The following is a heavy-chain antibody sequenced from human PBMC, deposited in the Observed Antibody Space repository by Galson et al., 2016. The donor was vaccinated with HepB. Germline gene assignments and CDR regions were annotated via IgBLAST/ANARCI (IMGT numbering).Heavy chain of an antibody. CDR1: GGTFSSYD. CDR3: ARDPPPTWIQARRPFDP. V-gene: IGHV1-69*13. CDR2: IIPVFGTP. J-gene: IGHJ5*02. D-gene: IGHD5-18*01. Sequence: SVKVSCKASGGTFSSYDISWVRQAPGQGLEWMGGIIPVFGTPNYAQKFQGRVTITADESTYTVYMELRSLRSEDTAVYYCARDPPPTWIQARRPFDPWGQGTLVTVSS.